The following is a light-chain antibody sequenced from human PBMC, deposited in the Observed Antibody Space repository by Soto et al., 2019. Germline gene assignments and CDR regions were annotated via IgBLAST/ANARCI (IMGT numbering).Light chain of an antibody. CDR3: QQYGTTRIT. CDR2: DTS. V-gene: IGKV3-11*01. Sequence: EVVLTQSPATLSLSPGERATLSCRASQSVGTFLGWYQQKPGQVPRLLIYDTSKRATGIPARFSGSGSGTDFFLTIDGLEPEDFAVYYCQQYGTTRITFGQGTRLEIK. J-gene: IGKJ5*01. CDR1: QSVGTF.